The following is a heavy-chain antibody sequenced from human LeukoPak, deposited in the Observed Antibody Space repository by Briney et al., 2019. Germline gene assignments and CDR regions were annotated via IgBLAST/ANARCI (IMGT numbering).Heavy chain of an antibody. CDR2: FDPEDGET. J-gene: IGHJ6*03. CDR3: ATVNQDDFWSGYYTDYYYYYMDV. CDR1: GYTLTELS. V-gene: IGHV1-24*01. D-gene: IGHD3-3*01. Sequence: ASAKVSCKVSGYTLTELSMHWVRQAPGKGLEWMGGFDPEDGETIYAQKFQGRVTMTEDTSTDTAYMELSSLRSEDTAVYYCATVNQDDFWSGYYTDYYYYYMDVWGKETTVTVSS.